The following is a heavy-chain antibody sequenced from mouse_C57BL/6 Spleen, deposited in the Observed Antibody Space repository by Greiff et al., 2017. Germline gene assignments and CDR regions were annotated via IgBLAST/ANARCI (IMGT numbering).Heavy chain of an antibody. CDR2: IDPSDSET. D-gene: IGHD4-1*01. J-gene: IGHJ2*01. V-gene: IGHV1-52*01. CDR1: GYTFTSYW. Sequence: QVQLQQPGAELVRPGSSVKLSCKASGYTFTSYWMHWVKQRPIQGLEWIGNIDPSDSETHYNQKFKDKATLTVDKSSSTAYMQISSLTSEDSAVYYCARDTFTGTLDYWGQGTTLTVSS. CDR3: ARDTFTGTLDY.